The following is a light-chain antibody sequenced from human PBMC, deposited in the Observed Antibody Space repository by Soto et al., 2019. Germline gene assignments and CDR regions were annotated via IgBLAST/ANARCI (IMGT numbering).Light chain of an antibody. J-gene: IGKJ1*01. Sequence: DILMTQSPDSLAVSLGERATVNCNSSQSLFDSSTNKNYLAWYQQKPGQPPKLLIYWASARESGVPDRFSGSGSGTHFTLTINTLQGEDVAVYYCQQYYSPLWTFGQGSKVEVK. CDR1: QSLFDSSTNKNY. CDR3: QQYYSPLWT. V-gene: IGKV4-1*01. CDR2: WAS.